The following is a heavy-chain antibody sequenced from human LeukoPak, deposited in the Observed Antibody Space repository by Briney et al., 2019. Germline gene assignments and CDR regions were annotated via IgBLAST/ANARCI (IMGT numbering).Heavy chain of an antibody. CDR2: INSDGSST. CDR3: ATPRSYCGSTSCSDSYFDY. D-gene: IGHD2-2*01. J-gene: IGHJ4*02. CDR1: GFTFSSYW. V-gene: IGHV3-74*01. Sequence: GGSLRLSCAASGFTFSSYWMHWVRQAPGKGLVWVSRINSDGSSTSYAGSVKGRFTISRDNAKNTLYLQMNSLRAEDTAVYYCATPRSYCGSTSCSDSYFDYWGQGTLVTVSS.